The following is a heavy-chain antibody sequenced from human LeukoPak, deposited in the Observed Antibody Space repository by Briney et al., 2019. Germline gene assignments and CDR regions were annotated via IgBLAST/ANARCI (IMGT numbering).Heavy chain of an antibody. Sequence: SETLSLTCAVYGGSFSGYYWSWIRQPPGKGLEWIGYIYYSGSTYYNPSLKSRVTISVDTSKNQFSLKLSSVTAADTAVYYCARCGRIGYFDYWGQGALVTVSS. V-gene: IGHV4-30-4*08. D-gene: IGHD2-15*01. CDR1: GGSFSGYY. CDR3: ARCGRIGYFDY. CDR2: IYYSGST. J-gene: IGHJ4*02.